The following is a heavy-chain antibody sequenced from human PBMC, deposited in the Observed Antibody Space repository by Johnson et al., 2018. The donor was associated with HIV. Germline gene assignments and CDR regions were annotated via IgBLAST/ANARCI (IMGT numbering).Heavy chain of an antibody. Sequence: QLVESGGGLVQPGRSLRLSCAASGFTFDDYAMHWVRQAPGKGLEWVSGISWNSGSIGYADSVKGRFTISRDNAKNSLYLQMNSLRAEDTALYYCASPGTVVTGLAFDIWGQGTMVTVSS. CDR1: GFTFDDYA. J-gene: IGHJ3*02. V-gene: IGHV3-9*01. D-gene: IGHD4-23*01. CDR3: ASPGTVVTGLAFDI. CDR2: ISWNSGSI.